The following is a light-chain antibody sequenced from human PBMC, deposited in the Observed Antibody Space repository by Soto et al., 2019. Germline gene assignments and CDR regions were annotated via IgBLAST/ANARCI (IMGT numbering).Light chain of an antibody. V-gene: IGKV1-5*03. CDR3: QQYNTYSWT. J-gene: IGKJ1*01. CDR2: KAS. CDR1: QSISTR. Sequence: DIQITQSPSTLSASVGDRVTITCRASQSISTRLAWYPQKPGKGPTLLIYKASRLESGVPSRFSGSGAGTECARTISSLQPADVATDYCQQYNTYSWTFGQGTKVDIK.